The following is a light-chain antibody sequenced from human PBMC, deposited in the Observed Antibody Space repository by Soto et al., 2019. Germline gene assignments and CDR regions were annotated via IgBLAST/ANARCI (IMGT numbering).Light chain of an antibody. Sequence: DIVMTQSPDSLAVSLGERATINCKSSQSVLYGSKNKNYLAWYQQKPGQPPKLLIYWASTRESGVPDRFSGSGSGTDFTLTISSLQAEDVAVYYCQQYYSSPFTFGGGTKVEIK. CDR1: QSVLYGSKNKNY. CDR2: WAS. V-gene: IGKV4-1*01. CDR3: QQYYSSPFT. J-gene: IGKJ4*01.